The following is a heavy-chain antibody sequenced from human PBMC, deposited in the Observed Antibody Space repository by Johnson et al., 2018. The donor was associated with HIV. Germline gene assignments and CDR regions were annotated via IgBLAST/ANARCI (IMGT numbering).Heavy chain of an antibody. Sequence: EVQLMESGGGLVKPGGSLRLSCAASGFTFSNAWMSWVRQAPGKGLEWVGRIKSKTDGGTTDYAAPVKGRFTISRDNSKNTLYLQMNSLRAEDTAVYYCAKEDLGYSYAFDIWGQGTMVTVSS. CDR1: GFTFSNAW. D-gene: IGHD5-18*01. J-gene: IGHJ3*02. V-gene: IGHV3-15*01. CDR3: AKEDLGYSYAFDI. CDR2: IKSKTDGGTT.